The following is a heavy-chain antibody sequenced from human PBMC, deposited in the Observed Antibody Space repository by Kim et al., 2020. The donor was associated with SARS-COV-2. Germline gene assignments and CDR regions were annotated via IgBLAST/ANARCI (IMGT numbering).Heavy chain of an antibody. CDR1: GGSITSGGYY. J-gene: IGHJ5*02. V-gene: IGHV4-31*03. CDR3: ARNIRITSNWFDP. Sequence: SETLSLTCTVSGGSITSGGYYWSWIRQHPGKGLEWIGYIYYSGSTYYNPSLKSRVTMSVDTSKNQFSLKLSSVTAADTAVYYCARNIRITSNWFDPWGQGTLVTVSS. CDR2: IYYSGST. D-gene: IGHD3-10*01.